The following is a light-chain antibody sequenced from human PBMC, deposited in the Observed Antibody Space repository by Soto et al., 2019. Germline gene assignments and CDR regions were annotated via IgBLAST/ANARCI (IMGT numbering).Light chain of an antibody. Sequence: QSALTQPASVSGSPGQSITISCTGTSSDVGGYKYVSWYQQHPDKAPKLIIFDVSNRPSGISSRFAGSKSCNTASLTISGLQAEDEADYYCASYTSSSTSVIFGRGTKLTVL. CDR1: SSDVGGYKY. CDR3: ASYTSSSTSVI. CDR2: DVS. J-gene: IGLJ2*01. V-gene: IGLV2-14*03.